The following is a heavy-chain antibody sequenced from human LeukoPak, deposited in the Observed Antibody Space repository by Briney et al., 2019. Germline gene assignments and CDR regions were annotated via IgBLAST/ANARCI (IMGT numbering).Heavy chain of an antibody. CDR1: GFTFSRYS. CDR2: ISSSGTTI. CDR3: ARDVIVGANGFFDY. Sequence: PGGSLRLSCAVSGFTFSRYSMNWVRQAPGKGLEWVSYISSSGTTIYYADSLKGRFTISRDTAKNSLYLQMNSLRAEDTAVYYCARDVIVGANGFFDYWGQGTLVTISS. V-gene: IGHV3-48*04. D-gene: IGHD1-26*01. J-gene: IGHJ4*02.